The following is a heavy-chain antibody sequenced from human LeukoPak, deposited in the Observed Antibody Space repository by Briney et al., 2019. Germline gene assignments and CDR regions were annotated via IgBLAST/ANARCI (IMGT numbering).Heavy chain of an antibody. D-gene: IGHD3-16*01. Sequence: PGGSLRLSCAASGFTFGSYWMSWVRQAPGKGLEWVANIKQDGSEKYYVDSVKGRFTISRDNAKNSLYLQMNSLRAEDTAVYYCARVVMITFGGPEGFDYWGQGTLVTVSS. CDR1: GFTFGSYW. V-gene: IGHV3-7*01. CDR2: IKQDGSEK. CDR3: ARVVMITFGGPEGFDY. J-gene: IGHJ4*02.